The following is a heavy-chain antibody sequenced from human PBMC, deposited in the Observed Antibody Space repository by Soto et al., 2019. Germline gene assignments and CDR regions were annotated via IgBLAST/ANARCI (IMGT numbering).Heavy chain of an antibody. CDR3: ARAGASGYYGFDY. V-gene: IGHV1-46*03. D-gene: IGHD3-3*01. CDR1: GYTFTFNY. CDR2: INPSAGST. Sequence: GASVKVSCKASGYTFTFNYIHWVRQAPGQGLEWMGVINPSAGSTSYAQKFQGRVTMTRDTSTSTVYMELSSLRSEDTAVYCCARAGASGYYGFDYWGQGTLVTVSS. J-gene: IGHJ4*02.